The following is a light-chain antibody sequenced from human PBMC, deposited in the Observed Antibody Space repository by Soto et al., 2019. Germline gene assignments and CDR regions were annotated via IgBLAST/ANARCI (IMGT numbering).Light chain of an antibody. CDR3: QSYDSSLSGFYV. Sequence: QSVLTQPPSVSGAPGQRVTISCTGSSSNIVSGYDVHWYQQLPGTAPKLLIYDNNNRPSGVPDRFSGSKSATSASLAITGLQAEDEADYYCQSYDSSLSGFYVFGNGTKVTVL. J-gene: IGLJ1*01. CDR2: DNN. CDR1: SSNIVSGYD. V-gene: IGLV1-40*01.